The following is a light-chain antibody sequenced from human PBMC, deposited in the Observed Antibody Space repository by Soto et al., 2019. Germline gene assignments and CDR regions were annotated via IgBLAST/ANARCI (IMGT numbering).Light chain of an antibody. Sequence: EIVMTQSPATLSVSPGERATLSCRASQSVSRNLAWYQQKPGQAPRLLIYGASTRATGIPARFSGSGSGTELPLTISILQSEDFAVYYCQQYNNWPFPSWTFGQGTKVEIK. V-gene: IGKV3-15*01. CDR2: GAS. CDR1: QSVSRN. J-gene: IGKJ1*01. CDR3: QQYNNWPFPSWT.